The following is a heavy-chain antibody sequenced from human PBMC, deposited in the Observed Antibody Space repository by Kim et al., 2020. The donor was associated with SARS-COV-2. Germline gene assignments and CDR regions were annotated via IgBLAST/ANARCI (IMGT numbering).Heavy chain of an antibody. V-gene: IGHV3-73*01. CDR1: GFTFSGSA. CDR3: TTVLPATTSWWDAFDS. J-gene: IGHJ3*02. D-gene: IGHD2-15*01. Sequence: GGSLRLSCEVSGFTFSGSAMHWIRQAPGKGLEWVGRIRNKANSYATAYAASVKGRFTISRDDSKNTAYLQMNSLKIEDTAVYYCTTVLPATTSWWDAFDSWGQGTMVTVSS. CDR2: IRNKANSYAT.